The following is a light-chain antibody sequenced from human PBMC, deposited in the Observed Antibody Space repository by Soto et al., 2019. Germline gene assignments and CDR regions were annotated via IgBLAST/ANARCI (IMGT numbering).Light chain of an antibody. CDR2: GAS. CDR1: QSVNTRY. Sequence: EIVLTQSPGTLSLSPGERATLSCRASQSVNTRYLAWYQQKPGQAPRLLIYGASSRATGIPDRFSGSGSGTVVPLTISRLAPEYLAFYYCQQDGSSPPWTFGQGTKVEIK. CDR3: QQDGSSPPWT. V-gene: IGKV3-20*01. J-gene: IGKJ1*01.